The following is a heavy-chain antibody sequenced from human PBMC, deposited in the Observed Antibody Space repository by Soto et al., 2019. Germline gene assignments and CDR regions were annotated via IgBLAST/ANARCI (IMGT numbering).Heavy chain of an antibody. CDR1: GYTFTSYG. Sequence: ASVKVSCKASGYTFTSYGISWVRQAPGQGLEWMGWISAYNGNTNYAQKLQGRVTMTTDTSTSTAYMELRSLRSDDTAVYYCAREDGDYADYYYGMDVWGQGTTVTVSS. CDR3: AREDGDYADYYYGMDV. J-gene: IGHJ6*02. V-gene: IGHV1-18*01. CDR2: ISAYNGNT. D-gene: IGHD4-17*01.